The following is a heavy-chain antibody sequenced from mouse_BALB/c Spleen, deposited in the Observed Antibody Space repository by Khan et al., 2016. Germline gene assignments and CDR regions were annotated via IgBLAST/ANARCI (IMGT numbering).Heavy chain of an antibody. D-gene: IGHD2-1*01. CDR1: GYSFTGYY. Sequence: VQLQQSGPDLVKPGASVNISCKASGYSFTGYYMHWVKESHGKSLEWIGRVNPNNGGTSYNQKFKGKAILTVDKSSSIVYMELRSLTSEDSAVYYCESMGGHYVGWGQGTTLTVSS. J-gene: IGHJ2*01. CDR3: ESMGGHYVG. V-gene: IGHV1-26*01. CDR2: VNPNNGGT.